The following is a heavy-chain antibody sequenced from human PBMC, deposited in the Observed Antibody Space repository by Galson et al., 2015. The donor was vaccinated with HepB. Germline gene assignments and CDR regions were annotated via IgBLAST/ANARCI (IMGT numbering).Heavy chain of an antibody. V-gene: IGHV3-66*01. CDR1: GFTVSSNY. CDR3: ARDRDRAFYGMDV. J-gene: IGHJ6*02. Sequence: SLRLSCAASGFTVSSNYMSWVRQAPGKGLEWVSVIYIGGSTFHADSVRGRFTLSRDISKNTLYLQMNSLRAEDTAVYYCARDRDRAFYGMDVWGQGTTVIVSS. CDR2: IYIGGST. D-gene: IGHD2-21*01.